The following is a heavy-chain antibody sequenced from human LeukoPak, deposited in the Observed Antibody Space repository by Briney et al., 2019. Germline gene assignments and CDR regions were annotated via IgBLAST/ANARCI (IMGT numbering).Heavy chain of an antibody. Sequence: ASVKVSCKVSGYTLTELSMHWVRQAPGKGLEWMGGFDPEDGETIYAQKFQGRVTMTEDTSTDTAYMGLSSLRSEDTAVYYCATGGLWFGELFFDYWGQGTLVTVSS. D-gene: IGHD3-10*01. CDR1: GYTLTELS. CDR2: FDPEDGET. CDR3: ATGGLWFGELFFDY. V-gene: IGHV1-24*01. J-gene: IGHJ4*02.